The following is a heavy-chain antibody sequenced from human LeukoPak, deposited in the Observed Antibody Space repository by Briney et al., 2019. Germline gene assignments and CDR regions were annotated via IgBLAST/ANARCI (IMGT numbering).Heavy chain of an antibody. D-gene: IGHD3-16*02. Sequence: SETLSLTCDVSGSSVNSDQYWGWMRHSPGAGLEWIGSVHQTGSPYYNPSLGSRVSLSIDSTKNSFSLRLPSVTAADTAVYYCAMLRLGELSLLANAYDIWGQGTMVIVSS. J-gene: IGHJ3*02. CDR3: AMLRLGELSLLANAYDI. CDR2: VHQTGSP. CDR1: GSSVNSDQY. V-gene: IGHV4-38-2*01.